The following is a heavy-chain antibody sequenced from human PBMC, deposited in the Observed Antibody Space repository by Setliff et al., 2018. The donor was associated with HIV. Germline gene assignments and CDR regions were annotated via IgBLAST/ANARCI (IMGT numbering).Heavy chain of an antibody. CDR2: IYYSGST. J-gene: IGHJ4*02. D-gene: IGHD4-17*01. CDR3: AREAVDDYARYLDY. CDR1: VGSFSSDY. Sequence: KPSETLSLTCTVSVGSFSSDYWTWFRQTPGKGLEWIGYIYYSGSTKYNPSLTSRVTISVDTSKNHFSLKLTSVTAADTAVYYCAREAVDDYARYLDYWGQGILVTGSS. V-gene: IGHV4-59*01.